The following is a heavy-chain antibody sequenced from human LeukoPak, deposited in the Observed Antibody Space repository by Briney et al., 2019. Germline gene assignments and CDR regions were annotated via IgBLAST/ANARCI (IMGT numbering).Heavy chain of an antibody. V-gene: IGHV3-9*01. D-gene: IGHD4-17*01. CDR2: ISWNSGSI. CDR3: TYGDYVSYFDY. J-gene: IGHJ4*02. CDR1: GFTFDDYA. Sequence: PGGSLRLSCAASGFTFDDYAMHWVRQAPGKGLEWVSGISWNSGSIGYADSVKGRFTISRDNAKNSPYLQMNSLRAEDTAVYYCTYGDYVSYFDYWGQGTLVTVSS.